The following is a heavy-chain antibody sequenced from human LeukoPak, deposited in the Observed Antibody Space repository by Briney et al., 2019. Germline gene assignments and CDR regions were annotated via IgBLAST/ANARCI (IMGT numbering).Heavy chain of an antibody. V-gene: IGHV4-39*07. D-gene: IGHD2-15*01. CDR1: GGSITSRTYY. CDR3: TRVECIDGSCCTFDY. J-gene: IGHJ4*02. Sequence: PSETLSLTCTVSGGSITSRTYYWGWIRQPPGKGLVWIGSIHYSGSTYYSPSLKSRVTISVDTSKNQFSLMLGSVTAADTAVYYCTRVECIDGSCCTFDYWGPGTLVIVSS. CDR2: IHYSGST.